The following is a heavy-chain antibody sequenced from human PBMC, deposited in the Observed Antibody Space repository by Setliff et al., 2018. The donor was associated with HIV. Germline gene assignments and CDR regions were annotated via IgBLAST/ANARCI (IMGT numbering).Heavy chain of an antibody. CDR2: IYYSGST. D-gene: IGHD3-10*01. CDR3: VRVHWFDP. CDR1: GGSFSSDSYY. V-gene: IGHV4-39*07. J-gene: IGHJ5*02. Sequence: SETLSLTCSVSGGSFSSDSYYWGWIRQFPGKGLEWIGSIYYSGSTYYHPSLKSRVTISVDTSKNQFSLKLSSVTAADTAVYYCVRVHWFDPWGQGTLVTVSS.